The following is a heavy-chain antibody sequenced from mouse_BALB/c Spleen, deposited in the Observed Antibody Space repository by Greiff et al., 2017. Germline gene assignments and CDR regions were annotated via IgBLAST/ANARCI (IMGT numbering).Heavy chain of an antibody. CDR3: ARGGNYGSSEGYYAMDY. CDR2: ILPGSGST. D-gene: IGHD1-1*01. Sequence: QVQLQQSGAELMKPGASVKISCKATGYTFSSYWIEWVKQRPGHGLEWIGEILPGSGSTNYNEKFKGKATFTADTSSNTAYMQLSSLTSEDSAVYYCARGGNYGSSEGYYAMDYWGQGTSVTVSS. V-gene: IGHV1-9*01. CDR1: GYTFSSYW. J-gene: IGHJ4*01.